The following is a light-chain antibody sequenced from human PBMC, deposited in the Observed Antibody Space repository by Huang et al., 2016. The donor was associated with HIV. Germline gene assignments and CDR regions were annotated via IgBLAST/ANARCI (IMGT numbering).Light chain of an antibody. CDR3: QQSYNTPT. J-gene: IGKJ2*01. V-gene: IGKV1-39*01. CDR1: QSISNY. Sequence: DIQMTQSPSSLSASVGDRVTITCRASQSISNYLNWYQQKPGKAPKLLIYAASSLQSRVPSRFSGSGSGTDLTLNISSMQPEDFATYFCQQSYNTPTFGQGTRLEIK. CDR2: AAS.